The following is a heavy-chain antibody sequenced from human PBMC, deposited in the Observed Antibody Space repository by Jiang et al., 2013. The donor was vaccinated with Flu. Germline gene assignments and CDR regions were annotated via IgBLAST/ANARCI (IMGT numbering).Heavy chain of an antibody. D-gene: IGHD3-22*01. V-gene: IGHV4-39*01. CDR3: ARHEDYYDSSGYVAYYFDY. Sequence: GPGLVKPSETLSLTCTVSGGSISSSSYYWGWIRQPPGKGLEWIGSIYYSGSTYYNPSLKSRVTISVDTSKNQFSLKLSSVTAADTAVYYCARHEDYYDSSGYVAYYFDYWGQGTLVTVSS. CDR2: IYYSGST. J-gene: IGHJ4*02. CDR1: GGSISSSSYY.